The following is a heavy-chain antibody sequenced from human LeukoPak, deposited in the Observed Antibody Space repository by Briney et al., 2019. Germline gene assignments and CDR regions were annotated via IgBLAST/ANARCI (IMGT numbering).Heavy chain of an antibody. CDR3: AKELYDSSGYFDY. CDR1: GFTFSNYA. Sequence: GGSLRLSCAASGFTFSNYAMNWVRQAPGKGLEWVAVLIGSSGATDYADSVKGRFTISRDNSKNTLYLQMNSLRAEDTAVYYCAKELYDSSGYFDYWGQGTLVTVSS. D-gene: IGHD3-22*01. CDR2: LIGSSGAT. J-gene: IGHJ4*02. V-gene: IGHV3-23*01.